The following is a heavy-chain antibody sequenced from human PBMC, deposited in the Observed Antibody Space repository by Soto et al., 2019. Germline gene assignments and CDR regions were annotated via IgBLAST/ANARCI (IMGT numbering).Heavy chain of an antibody. D-gene: IGHD1-1*01. CDR1: GFTFSSYD. Sequence: EVQLLESGGGLVQPGGSLRLSCVGSGFTFSSYDMTWVRQAAGKGLEWVSSFSFYGRRDNTYYADSVKGRFTISRANSRNTVYLQMDNLRVEDTAVYYCAKSLYNDHGGPNDHWGQGTLVTVSS. J-gene: IGHJ4*02. CDR2: FSFYGRRDNT. V-gene: IGHV3-23*01. CDR3: AKSLYNDHGGPNDH.